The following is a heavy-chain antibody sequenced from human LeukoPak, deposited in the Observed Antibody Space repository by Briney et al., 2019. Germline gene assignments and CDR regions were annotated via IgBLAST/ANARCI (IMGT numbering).Heavy chain of an antibody. D-gene: IGHD1-26*01. Sequence: ASVKVSCKASGYTFTSNYIHWVRQAPGQGLEWMGMIYPRDGSTSYAQKFQGRVTVTRDTSTSTVHMELSGLRSEDTAVYYCSRWDDAFDIWGQGTMVTVSS. CDR2: IYPRDGST. CDR3: SRWDDAFDI. J-gene: IGHJ3*02. CDR1: GYTFTSNY. V-gene: IGHV1-46*01.